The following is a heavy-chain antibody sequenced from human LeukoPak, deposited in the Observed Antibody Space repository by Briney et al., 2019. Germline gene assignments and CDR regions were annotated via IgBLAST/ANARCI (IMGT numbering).Heavy chain of an antibody. CDR3: AGDSSGYYSPYYYYGMDV. J-gene: IGHJ6*02. V-gene: IGHV7-4-1*02. CDR2: INTNTGNP. CDR1: GYTFTSYA. D-gene: IGHD3-22*01. Sequence: ASVKVSCKASGYTFTSYAMNWVRQAPGQGLEWMGWINTNTGNPTYAQGFTGRFVFSLDTSVSTAYLQISSLKAEDTAVYYCAGDSSGYYSPYYYYGMDVWGQGTTVTVSS.